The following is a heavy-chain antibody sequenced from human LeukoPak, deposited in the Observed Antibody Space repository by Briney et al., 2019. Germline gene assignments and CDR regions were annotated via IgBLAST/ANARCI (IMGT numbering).Heavy chain of an antibody. CDR2: INPNSGGT. Sequence: GASVKVSCKASGYTFTGYYMHWVRQAPGQGLEWMGWINPNSGGTNYAQKFQGRVTMTRDTSISTAYMELSRLRSDDAAVYYCARGIAVAGPYVDYWGQGTLVTVSS. CDR1: GYTFTGYY. V-gene: IGHV1-2*02. CDR3: ARGIAVAGPYVDY. J-gene: IGHJ4*02. D-gene: IGHD6-19*01.